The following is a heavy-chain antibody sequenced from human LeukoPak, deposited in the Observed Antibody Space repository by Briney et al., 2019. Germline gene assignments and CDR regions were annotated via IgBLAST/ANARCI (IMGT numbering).Heavy chain of an antibody. CDR1: GFSLSTSGMC. Sequence: SGLTLVNPTQTLTLTCTFSGFSLSTSGMCVSWIRQPPGKALEWLARIDWDDDKYYSASLKTRLTISKDTSKNQVVLTMTNMDPVDTATYYCARTRSGGGYCDYWGQGTLVTVSS. CDR3: ARTRSGGGYCDY. CDR2: IDWDDDK. D-gene: IGHD2-21*01. J-gene: IGHJ4*02. V-gene: IGHV2-70*11.